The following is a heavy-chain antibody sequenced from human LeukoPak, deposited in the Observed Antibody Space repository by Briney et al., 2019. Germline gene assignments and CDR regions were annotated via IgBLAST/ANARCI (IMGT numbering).Heavy chain of an antibody. CDR3: ARHNYYGSGSYYHNYYYYYMDV. CDR2: IIPIFGTA. J-gene: IGHJ6*03. D-gene: IGHD3-10*01. Sequence: SVKVSCKASGGTFSSYAISWVRQAPGQGLEWMGGIIPIFGTANYAQKFQGRVTITADESTSTAYMELSSLRSEDTAVYYCARHNYYGSGSYYHNYYYYYMDVWGKGTTVTISS. CDR1: GGTFSSYA. V-gene: IGHV1-69*13.